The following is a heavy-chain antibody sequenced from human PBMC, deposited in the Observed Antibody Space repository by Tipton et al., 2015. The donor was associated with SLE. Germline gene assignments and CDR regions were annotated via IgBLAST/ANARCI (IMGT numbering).Heavy chain of an antibody. CDR2: VSPYNGNT. CDR3: ARGDYYDGSGHYPGDY. V-gene: IGHV1-18*01. J-gene: IGHJ4*02. Sequence: QLVQSGGEVKKPGASVKVSCKASGYTFSNYGISWVRQAPGQGLEWMGWVSPYNGNTNYAQKLQGRVALTTDTSTSTAYMELRSLRSDDTAVYYWARGDYYDGSGHYPGDYWSQGTLVTVSS. CDR1: GYTFSNYG. D-gene: IGHD3-22*01.